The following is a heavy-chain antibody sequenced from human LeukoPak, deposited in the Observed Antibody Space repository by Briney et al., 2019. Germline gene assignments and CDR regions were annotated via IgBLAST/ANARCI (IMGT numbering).Heavy chain of an antibody. D-gene: IGHD5-12*01. CDR2: IYPGDSDT. CDR3: ARRGYSGYDFDY. Sequence: GESLKISCKGSGYSFSTYWIGWVRQMPGKGLEWMGIIYPGDSDTTYSPSFQGQVTISADKSITTAYLQWSSLKASDTAIYYCARRGYSGYDFDYWGQGTLVTVSS. CDR1: GYSFSTYW. V-gene: IGHV5-51*01. J-gene: IGHJ4*02.